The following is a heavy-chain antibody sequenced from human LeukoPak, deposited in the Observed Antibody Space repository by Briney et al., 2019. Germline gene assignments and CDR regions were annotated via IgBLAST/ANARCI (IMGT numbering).Heavy chain of an antibody. J-gene: IGHJ4*02. Sequence: GGSLRLSCAASGFTVSGNYMSWVRQAPGKGLVWVSRINSDGSSTNYADSVRGRFTISRDNAKNTVYLQVNSLRVEDTAVYYCARGSGAYGDFDYWGQGTLVTVSS. D-gene: IGHD6-19*01. CDR1: GFTVSGNY. CDR3: ARGSGAYGDFDY. CDR2: INSDGSST. V-gene: IGHV3-74*01.